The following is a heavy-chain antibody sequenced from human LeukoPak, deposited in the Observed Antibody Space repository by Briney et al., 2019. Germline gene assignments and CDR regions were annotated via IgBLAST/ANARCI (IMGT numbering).Heavy chain of an antibody. J-gene: IGHJ5*02. V-gene: IGHV4-59*01. Sequence: SETLSLTCTVSGGSISSYYWSWIRQPPGKGLEWIGYIYYSGSTNYNPSLKSRVTISVDTSKNQFSLKLSSVTAADTAVYYCARAYGSASYYYNWFDPWGQGTLVTVSS. D-gene: IGHD3-10*01. CDR3: ARAYGSASYYYNWFDP. CDR2: IYYSGST. CDR1: GGSISSYY.